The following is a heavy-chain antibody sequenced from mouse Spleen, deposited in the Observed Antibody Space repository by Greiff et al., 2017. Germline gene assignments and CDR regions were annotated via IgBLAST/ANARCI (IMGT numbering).Heavy chain of an antibody. Sequence: DVQLQESGPELVKPGASVKMSCKASGYTFTDYYMTWVKQSHGKSLEWIGDINPNNGDTFYNQKFKGKATLTVDKSSSTAYMQLNSLTSEDSAVYYCAREEGRSPSWFAYWGQGTLVTVSA. J-gene: IGHJ3*01. CDR3: AREEGRSPSWFAY. CDR1: GYTFTDYY. V-gene: IGHV1-26*01. CDR2: INPNNGDT. D-gene: IGHD1-1*01.